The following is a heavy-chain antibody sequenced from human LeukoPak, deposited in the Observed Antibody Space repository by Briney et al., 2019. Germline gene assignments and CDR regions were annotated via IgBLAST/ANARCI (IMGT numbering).Heavy chain of an antibody. Sequence: PGRSLRLSCAASGFTFDDYAMNWVRQAPGKGLEWVSSISSSSSYIYYADSVKGRFTISRDNAKNSLYLQMNSLRAEDTAVYYCARHLRFCDYWGQGTLVTVSS. CDR3: ARHLRFCDY. D-gene: IGHD3-3*01. CDR1: GFTFDDYA. V-gene: IGHV3-21*01. CDR2: ISSSSSYI. J-gene: IGHJ4*02.